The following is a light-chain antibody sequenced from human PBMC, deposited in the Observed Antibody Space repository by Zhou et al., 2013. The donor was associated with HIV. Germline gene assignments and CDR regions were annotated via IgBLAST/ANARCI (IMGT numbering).Light chain of an antibody. CDR2: DTS. CDR3: QQYNSYSPWT. Sequence: EVVLTQSPGTLSLSPGERATLSCRASQSVSSTYLAWYQQKPGQAPRLLIHDTSNRATGIPDRFSGSGSGTDFTLTISSLEPEDFATYYCQQYNSYSPWTFGQGTKVEIK. CDR1: QSVSSTY. J-gene: IGKJ1*01. V-gene: IGKV3-20*01.